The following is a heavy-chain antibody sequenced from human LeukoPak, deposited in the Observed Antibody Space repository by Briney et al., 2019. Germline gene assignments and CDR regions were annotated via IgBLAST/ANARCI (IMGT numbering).Heavy chain of an antibody. Sequence: GGSLRLSCAASGFTFSCYTMHWVRQAPGKGLEWVSFIYSGGSTHYSDSVKGRFTISRDNSKNTLYLQMNSLRAEDTAVYYCAKDLSPVVYATVFDYWGQGTLVTVSS. D-gene: IGHD2-8*02. CDR3: AKDLSPVVYATVFDY. CDR1: GFTFSCYT. V-gene: IGHV3-53*01. CDR2: IYSGGST. J-gene: IGHJ4*02.